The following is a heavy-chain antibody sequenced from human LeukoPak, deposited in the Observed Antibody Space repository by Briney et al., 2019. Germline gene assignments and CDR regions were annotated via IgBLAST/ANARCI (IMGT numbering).Heavy chain of an antibody. V-gene: IGHV4-39*01. D-gene: IGHD3-22*01. CDR2: IYYSGST. Sequence: PSETLSLTCTVSGGSISSSSYYWGWIRQPPGEGLEWIGSIYYSGSTYYNPSLKSRVTISVDTSKNQFSLKLSSVTAADTAVYYCARLDSNYYDSSGYFDYWGQGTLVTVSS. J-gene: IGHJ4*02. CDR1: GGSISSSSYY. CDR3: ARLDSNYYDSSGYFDY.